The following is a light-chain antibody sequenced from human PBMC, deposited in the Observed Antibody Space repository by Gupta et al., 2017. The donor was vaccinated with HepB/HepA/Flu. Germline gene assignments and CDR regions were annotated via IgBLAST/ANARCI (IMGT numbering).Light chain of an antibody. Sequence: QSVLTQPPSVSGAPGHRVTIACTGSSSNIGAGYDVHWYQQLPGTAPKLLIYGNSNRPSGVPDRFSGSKSGTSASLAITGLQAEDEADYYCQSYDSSLSWVFGGGTKLTVL. CDR1: SSNIGAGYD. CDR2: GNS. J-gene: IGLJ3*02. CDR3: QSYDSSLSWV. V-gene: IGLV1-40*01.